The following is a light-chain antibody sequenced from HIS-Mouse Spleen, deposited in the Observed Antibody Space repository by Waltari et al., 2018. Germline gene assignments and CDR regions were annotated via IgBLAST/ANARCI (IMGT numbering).Light chain of an antibody. CDR1: SSDVAGYNY. J-gene: IGLJ2*01. CDR3: SSYTSSSPYVV. CDR2: EVS. Sequence: QSALTQPASVSGSPGQSITIPCTGTSSDVAGYNYVSWYQQHPGKAPKLMIYEVSNRPSGVSNRFSGSKSGNTASLTISGLQAEDEADYYCSSYTSSSPYVVFGGGTKLTVL. V-gene: IGLV2-14*01.